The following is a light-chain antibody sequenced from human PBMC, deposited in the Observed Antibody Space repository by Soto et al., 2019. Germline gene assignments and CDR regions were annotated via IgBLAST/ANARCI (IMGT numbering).Light chain of an antibody. J-gene: IGKJ1*01. CDR1: QSGSTY. V-gene: IGKV1-39*01. CDR2: GSP. CDR3: QNPYITPWT. Sequence: DIPMNQSPSSLSASVGDRVTITCRAGQSGSTYLNWYQQKPDKAPKPLIYGSPRLQTGVPSRFSGNGSGTDFTLTISSVPPEDFATYLCQNPYITPWTCRQGPQVEIK.